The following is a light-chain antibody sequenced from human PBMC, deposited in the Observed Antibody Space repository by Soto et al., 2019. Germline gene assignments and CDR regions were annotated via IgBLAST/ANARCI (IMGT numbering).Light chain of an antibody. CDR3: QQSYATVRT. Sequence: DIQMTQSPSSLSASVGDRVTITCQASQDISNHLNWYQQKPGKAPRLLIYAASRLQSGVPARFSGSGAGTDFTLTITSLQPEDFGIYYCQQSYATVRTFGGGTKVDI. J-gene: IGKJ4*01. CDR2: AAS. CDR1: QDISNH. V-gene: IGKV1-39*01.